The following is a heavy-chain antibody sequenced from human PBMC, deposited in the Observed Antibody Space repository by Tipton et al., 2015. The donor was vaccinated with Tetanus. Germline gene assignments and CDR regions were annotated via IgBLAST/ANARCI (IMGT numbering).Heavy chain of an antibody. CDR1: GFSLSSGAYY. V-gene: IGHV4-31*03. J-gene: IGHJ5*02. Sequence: TLSLTCSVSGFSLSSGAYYWTWIRQHPGKGLECLGSIFYTGSTYYNPSLKSRLTISVETSKKQFSLKLSSVTAADTAVYYCAGRLGLIRPIDPWGQGTQVIVSS. CDR3: AGRLGLIRPIDP. CDR2: IFYTGST. D-gene: IGHD3-16*01.